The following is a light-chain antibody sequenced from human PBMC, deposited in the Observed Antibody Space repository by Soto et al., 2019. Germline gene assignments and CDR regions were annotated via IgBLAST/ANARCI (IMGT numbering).Light chain of an antibody. Sequence: DIQMTQSPSSLSASVGDRVTITCRASQTTSTFLNWYQQKPGKAPKLLIYAASSLQSGVPSRFSGSGSGTDFTLTISSLQPEDFAAYYCQQSYSFPWTFGQGTKVEIK. CDR2: AAS. CDR3: QQSYSFPWT. J-gene: IGKJ1*01. CDR1: QTTSTF. V-gene: IGKV1-39*01.